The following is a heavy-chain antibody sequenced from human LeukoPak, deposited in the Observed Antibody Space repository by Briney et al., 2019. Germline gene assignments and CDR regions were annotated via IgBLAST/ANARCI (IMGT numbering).Heavy chain of an antibody. CDR1: GGSISSYY. J-gene: IGHJ4*02. Sequence: SETLSLTCTVSGGSISSYYWGWIRQPPGKGLEWIGSIYYSGSTYYNPSLKSRVTISVDTSKNQFSLKLSSVTAADTAVYYCARGPQWELLAPLDYWGQGTLVTVSS. CDR2: IYYSGST. CDR3: ARGPQWELLAPLDY. D-gene: IGHD1-26*01. V-gene: IGHV4-39*07.